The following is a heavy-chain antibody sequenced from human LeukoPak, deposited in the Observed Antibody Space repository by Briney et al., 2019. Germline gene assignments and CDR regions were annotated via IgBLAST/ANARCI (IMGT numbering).Heavy chain of an antibody. D-gene: IGHD3-22*01. CDR2: INPTRGDT. Sequence: ASVRVSCKSSGFPFTGHYMHWVRQAPGQGLEWIGYINPTRGDTYYSEKYRGRVTVTRDTSIRTAYMELNRLSSDDTAVYFCARDHTYYYDNSSYVDDALDIWGQGTVVTVFS. V-gene: IGHV1-2*02. CDR1: GFPFTGHY. J-gene: IGHJ3*02. CDR3: ARDHTYYYDNSSYVDDALDI.